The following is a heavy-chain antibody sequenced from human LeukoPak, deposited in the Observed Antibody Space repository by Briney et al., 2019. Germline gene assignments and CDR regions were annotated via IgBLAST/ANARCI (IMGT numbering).Heavy chain of an antibody. J-gene: IGHJ4*02. CDR1: GDSISGYY. V-gene: IGHV4-59*01. CDR3: TKVGTGTVDH. CDR2: IYYTGTT. Sequence: SETLSLTCTVSGDSISGYYWGWIRQPPGKGLEWIGYIYYTGTTNYNPSLKSRVTISVDTSKNQFSLKLRSVTAADTAVYYCTKVGTGTVDHWGQGTLVTVSS. D-gene: IGHD1-1*01.